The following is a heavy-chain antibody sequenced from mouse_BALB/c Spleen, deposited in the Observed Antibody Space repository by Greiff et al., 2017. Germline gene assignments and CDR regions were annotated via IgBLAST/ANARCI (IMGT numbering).Heavy chain of an antibody. CDR1: GDSITSGY. J-gene: IGHJ4*01. D-gene: IGHD2-4*01. CDR3: ASSIYYDYDGHAMDY. V-gene: IGHV3-8*02. Sequence: EVMLVESGPSLVKPSQTLSLTCSVTGDSITSGYWNWIRKFPGNKLEYMGYISYSGSTYYNPSLKSRISITRDTSKNQYYLQLNSVTTEDTATYYCASSIYYDYDGHAMDYWGQGTSVTVSS. CDR2: ISYSGST.